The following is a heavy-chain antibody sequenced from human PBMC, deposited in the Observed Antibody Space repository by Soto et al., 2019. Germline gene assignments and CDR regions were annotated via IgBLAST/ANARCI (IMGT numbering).Heavy chain of an antibody. CDR2: IIPIFGTA. CDR3: ARWAFCGGGCCYRPNYSYGMDV. Sequence: WVCQSPGQGLEWMGGIIPIFGTANYAQKFQGRVTIPADESTSTAYMELSSLRSEDTAVYYCARWAFCGGGCCYRPNYSYGMDVSGEGTTVTRSS. D-gene: IGHD2-21*02. V-gene: IGHV1-69*01. J-gene: IGHJ6*01.